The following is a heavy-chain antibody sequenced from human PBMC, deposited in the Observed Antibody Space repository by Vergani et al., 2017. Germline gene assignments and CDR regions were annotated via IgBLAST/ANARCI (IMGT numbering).Heavy chain of an antibody. D-gene: IGHD5-18*01. J-gene: IGHJ4*02. CDR3: ARGLRGYSYGYAGSNDVGGDY. CDR1: GGSISSGGYY. CDR2: IYYSGRT. V-gene: IGHV4-31*03. Sequence: QVQLQESGPGLVKPSQTLSLTCTVSGGSISSGGYYWSWIRQHPGKGLEWIGYIYYSGRTYYNPSLKSRVTISVDTSKNRFSLKLSAVTAADTAVYYCARGLRGYSYGYAGSNDVGGDYWGQGTLVTVSS.